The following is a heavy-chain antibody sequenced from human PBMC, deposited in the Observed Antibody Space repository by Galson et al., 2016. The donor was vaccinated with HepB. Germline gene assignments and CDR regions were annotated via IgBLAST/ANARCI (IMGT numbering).Heavy chain of an antibody. CDR3: AYCGRTICQKCYYYMDV. D-gene: IGHD2-2*01. Sequence: SETLSLTCTVSGDSISSTSDYWGWIRQSPGKGLEWIGSIYYLETRYYNPSLKGRVTISVDASKNHFYLKLNSVTAADTAMYYCAYCGRTICQKCYYYMDVWGKGTTVTVSS. V-gene: IGHV4-39*02. CDR1: GDSISSTSDY. J-gene: IGHJ6*03. CDR2: IYYLETR.